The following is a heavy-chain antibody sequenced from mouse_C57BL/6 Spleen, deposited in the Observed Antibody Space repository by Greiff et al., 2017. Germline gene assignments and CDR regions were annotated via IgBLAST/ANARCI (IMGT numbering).Heavy chain of an antibody. CDR1: GFTFSSYA. D-gene: IGHD1-1*01. CDR2: ISDGGSYT. CDR3: ARAGMGYYYCSSPYFDV. V-gene: IGHV5-4*03. J-gene: IGHJ1*03. Sequence: EVKLMESGGGLVKPGGSLKLSCAASGFTFSSYAMSWVRQTPEKRLEWVATISDGGSYTYYPDNVKGRFTISRDNAKNNLYLQMSHLKSEDTAMYYCARAGMGYYYCSSPYFDVWGTGTTVTVSS.